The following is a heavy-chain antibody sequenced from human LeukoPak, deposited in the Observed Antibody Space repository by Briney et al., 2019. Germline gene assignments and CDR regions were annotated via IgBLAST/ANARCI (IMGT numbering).Heavy chain of an antibody. J-gene: IGHJ4*02. CDR1: GFTFSSYA. CDR2: ISSSSSYI. Sequence: GGSLRLSCAASGFTFSSYAMHWVRQAPGKGLEWVSSISSSSSYIYYADSVKGRFTISRDNAKNSLYLQMNSLRAEDTAVYYCAAEIAGSYYFDYWGQGTLVTVSS. V-gene: IGHV3-21*01. D-gene: IGHD1-26*01. CDR3: AAEIAGSYYFDY.